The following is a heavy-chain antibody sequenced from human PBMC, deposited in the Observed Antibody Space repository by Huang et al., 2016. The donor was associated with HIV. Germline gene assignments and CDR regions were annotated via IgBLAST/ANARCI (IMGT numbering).Heavy chain of an antibody. J-gene: IGHJ4*02. CDR2: ISYDGSNQ. CDR3: ARGSAGVLWFGEM. V-gene: IGHV3-30*04. D-gene: IGHD3-10*01. Sequence: QERLVESGGGVVQPGRSLRLSCAASGVTFSSYARHWVRQAPGKGLEWVAFISYDGSNQHYVDSVKGRFTITRDNSKKMLYLQMNSLRMGDTAVYYCARGSAGVLWFGEMWGQGTLVTVSS. CDR1: GVTFSSYA.